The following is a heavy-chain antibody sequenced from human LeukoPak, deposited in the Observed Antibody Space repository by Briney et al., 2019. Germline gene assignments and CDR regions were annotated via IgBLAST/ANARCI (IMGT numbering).Heavy chain of an antibody. Sequence: ASVKVSCKASGGTFSSYAISWVRQAPGQGLEWMGVIILFFGTANYAQKFQGRVTITADESKSTAYMELSSLRSEDTAVYYCARDQEGRTNNWFDPWGQGTLVTVSS. V-gene: IGHV1-69*13. CDR3: ARDQEGRTNNWFDP. D-gene: IGHD3-10*01. CDR2: IILFFGTA. CDR1: GGTFSSYA. J-gene: IGHJ5*02.